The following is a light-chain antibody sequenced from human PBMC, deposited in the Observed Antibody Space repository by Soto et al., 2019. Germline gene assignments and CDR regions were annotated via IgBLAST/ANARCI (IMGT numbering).Light chain of an antibody. Sequence: EIVLTQSPATLSLSPGERATLSCRASQSVSNYLASFQQKPGQAPRLLLYDASNRATGIPARFSGSGSWTDFTLTISSLEPEDFAVYDCKQLRTWHLLNFGGGTKVEV. CDR1: QSVSNY. J-gene: IGKJ4*01. V-gene: IGKV3-11*01. CDR2: DAS. CDR3: KQLRTWHLLN.